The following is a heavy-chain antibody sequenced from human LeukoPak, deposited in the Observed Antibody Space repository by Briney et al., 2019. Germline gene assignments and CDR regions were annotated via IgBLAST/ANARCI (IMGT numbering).Heavy chain of an antibody. D-gene: IGHD6-13*01. Sequence: SETLSLTCTVSGGSISTYHWSWIRQPPGKGLEWIGYFYYNGDTNYSPSLKSRVTISVDTSKNQFSLKLSSVTAADTAVYYCARDEGSSSPPYAFDIWGQGTMVTVSS. CDR3: ARDEGSSSPPYAFDI. CDR2: FYYNGDT. CDR1: GGSISTYH. J-gene: IGHJ3*02. V-gene: IGHV4-59*12.